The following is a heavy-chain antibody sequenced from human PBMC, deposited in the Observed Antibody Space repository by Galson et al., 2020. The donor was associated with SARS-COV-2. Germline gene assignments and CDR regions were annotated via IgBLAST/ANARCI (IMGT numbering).Heavy chain of an antibody. CDR2: ISWNSGSI. J-gene: IGHJ3*02. V-gene: IGHV3-9*01. CDR1: GFTFDDYA. CDR3: AKFAQVAWDGFDAFDI. D-gene: IGHD5-12*01. Sequence: GGSLRLSCAASGFTFDDYAMHWVRQAPGKGLEWVSGISWNSGSIGYADSVKGRFTISRDNAKNSLYLQMNSLRAEDTALYYCAKFAQVAWDGFDAFDIWGQGTMVTVSS.